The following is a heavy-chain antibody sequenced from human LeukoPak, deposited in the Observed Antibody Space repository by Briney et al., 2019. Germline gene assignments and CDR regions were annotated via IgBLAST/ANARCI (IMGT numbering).Heavy chain of an antibody. CDR1: GFTFSSYS. Sequence: GGSLRLSCAASGFTFSSYSMNWVRQAPGKGLEWVSSISSSSSYIYYADSVKGRFTISRDNAKNSLYLQMNSLRAEDTAAYYCARGRIAVAGQEKIDYWGQGTLVTVSS. V-gene: IGHV3-21*01. D-gene: IGHD6-19*01. J-gene: IGHJ4*02. CDR2: ISSSSSYI. CDR3: ARGRIAVAGQEKIDY.